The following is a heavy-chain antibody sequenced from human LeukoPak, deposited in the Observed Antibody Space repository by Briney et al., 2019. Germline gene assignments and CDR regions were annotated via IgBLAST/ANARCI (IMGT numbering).Heavy chain of an antibody. D-gene: IGHD3-22*01. CDR1: GFTFGDYA. Sequence: GGSLRLSCTASGFTFGDYAMSWVRQAPGKGLEWVAVISYDGSNKYYADSVKGRFTISRDNSKNTLYLQMNSLRAEDTAVYYCAKVTDDSSGYYYYYYYMDVWGKGTTVTVSS. CDR3: AKVTDDSSGYYYYYYYMDV. CDR2: ISYDGSNK. V-gene: IGHV3-30*04. J-gene: IGHJ6*03.